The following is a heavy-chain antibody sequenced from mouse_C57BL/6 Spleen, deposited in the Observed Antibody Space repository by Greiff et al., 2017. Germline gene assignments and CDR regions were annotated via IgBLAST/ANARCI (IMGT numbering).Heavy chain of an antibody. D-gene: IGHD4-1*01. CDR3: ARLTGTGNYFDY. J-gene: IGHJ2*01. Sequence: EVQRVESGGGLVKPGGSLKLSCAASGFTFSDYGMHWVRQAPEKGLEWVAYISSGSSTIYYADTVKGRFTISRDNAKNTLFLQMTSLRSEDTAMYYCARLTGTGNYFDYWGQGTTLTVSS. CDR2: ISSGSSTI. CDR1: GFTFSDYG. V-gene: IGHV5-17*01.